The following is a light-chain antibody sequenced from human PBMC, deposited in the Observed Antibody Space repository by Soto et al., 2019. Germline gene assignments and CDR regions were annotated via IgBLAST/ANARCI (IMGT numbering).Light chain of an antibody. Sequence: EIVMTQSPATLSVSPGERATLSCRASQTVNSNLAWYQQKPGQAPRLLIYGASTRATGIPARFSGSGSGTEFTLTISSLQSEAFAVYYCQQYNNWPRTFGQGTKVDIK. CDR2: GAS. V-gene: IGKV3-15*01. J-gene: IGKJ1*01. CDR1: QTVNSN. CDR3: QQYNNWPRT.